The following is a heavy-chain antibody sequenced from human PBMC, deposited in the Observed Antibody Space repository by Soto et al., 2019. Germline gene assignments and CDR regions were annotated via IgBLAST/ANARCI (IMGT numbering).Heavy chain of an antibody. CDR3: ARDPPLGSRSYFGDY. CDR1: GFTFRSYW. D-gene: IGHD6-13*01. Sequence: GGSLRLSCTASGFTFRSYWMSWVRLAPGKGLEWVANIKQDGSETYYVDSVKGRFTVSRDNAKNSMYLQMTSLRGEDTAVYYCARDPPLGSRSYFGDYWGQGTQVTLSS. V-gene: IGHV3-7*01. CDR2: IKQDGSET. J-gene: IGHJ4*02.